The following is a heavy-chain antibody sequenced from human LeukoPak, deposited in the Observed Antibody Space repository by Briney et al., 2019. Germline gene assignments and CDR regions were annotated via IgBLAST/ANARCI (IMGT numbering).Heavy chain of an antibody. CDR3: ARDVVVVPAAKSYYYHMDV. Sequence: KPSETLSLTCTVSGGSISSHYWSWIRQPAGKGLEWIGRIYTSGSTNYNPSLKSRVTMSVDTSKNQFSPKLSSVTAADTAEYYCARDVVVVPAAKSYYYHMDVWGKGTTVTVSS. J-gene: IGHJ6*03. CDR1: GGSISSHY. CDR2: IYTSGST. D-gene: IGHD2-2*01. V-gene: IGHV4-4*07.